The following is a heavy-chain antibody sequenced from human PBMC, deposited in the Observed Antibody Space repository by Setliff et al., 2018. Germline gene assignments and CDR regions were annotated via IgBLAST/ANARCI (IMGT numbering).Heavy chain of an antibody. CDR1: GGSISSHY. V-gene: IGHV4-59*11. CDR2: IYYSGST. J-gene: IGHJ3*02. Sequence: SETLSLTCTVSGGSISSHYWSWIRQPPGKGLEWIGYIYYSGSTNYTPSLKSRVTLSVDTSRNHFSLKLNSVTAADTAVYYCARSGYYSIDAFDIWGQGTMVTVSS. D-gene: IGHD3-22*01. CDR3: ARSGYYSIDAFDI.